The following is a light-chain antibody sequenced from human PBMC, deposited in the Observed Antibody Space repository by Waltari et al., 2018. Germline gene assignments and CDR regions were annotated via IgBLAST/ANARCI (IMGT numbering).Light chain of an antibody. J-gene: IGKJ1*01. Sequence: EIMLTQSPGTLSLSPGDSATLSCKASQSIVKYLAWYQQKPGQAPRLLIYHTSIRATGIPDRFSGSGSETDFSLTISRLEPEDFAVYYCQHYVRLPATFGQGTNVEIK. V-gene: IGKV3-20*01. CDR1: QSIVKY. CDR2: HTS. CDR3: QHYVRLPAT.